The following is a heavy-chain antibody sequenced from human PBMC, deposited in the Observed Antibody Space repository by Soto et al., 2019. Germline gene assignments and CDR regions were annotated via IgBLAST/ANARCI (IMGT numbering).Heavy chain of an antibody. CDR2: IYYSGST. CDR3: ARGGPNYWFEP. V-gene: IGHV4-31*03. J-gene: IGHJ5*02. Sequence: PSETLSLTCTVSGGSISSGGYYWSWIRQHPGKGLEWIGYIYYSGSTYYNPSLKSRVTISVDTSKNQFSLKLSSVTAADTAVYYCARGGPNYWFEPWGQGTLVTVSS. CDR1: GGSISSGGYY. D-gene: IGHD1-1*01.